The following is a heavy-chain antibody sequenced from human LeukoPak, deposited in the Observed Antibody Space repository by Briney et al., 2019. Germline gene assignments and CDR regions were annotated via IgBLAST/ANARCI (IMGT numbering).Heavy chain of an antibody. CDR1: GFTFSSYG. CDR3: ARSPYCSSANCPFDL. Sequence: GGSLRLSCAASGFTFSSYGMHWVRQAPGKGLEWVSAIDKSGTFIKYADSIRGRFTVSRDNAKNSLFLQMNSLKVEDTAVYYCARSPYCSSANCPFDLWGQGTLVTVSS. V-gene: IGHV3-21*04. CDR2: IDKSGTFI. D-gene: IGHD2-2*01. J-gene: IGHJ5*02.